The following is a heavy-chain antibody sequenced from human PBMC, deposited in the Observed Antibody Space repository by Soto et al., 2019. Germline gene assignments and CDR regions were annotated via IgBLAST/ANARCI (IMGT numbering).Heavy chain of an antibody. Sequence: SVKGTCKASGGTLSSDAISWVRQAPGQGLEWRGGIIPIFGTANYAQKFQGRVTITADKSTSTAYMELSSLRSEDTAVYYCARGSRGAIYGMDVWGQGTTVNVSS. CDR1: GGTLSSDA. CDR3: ARGSRGAIYGMDV. J-gene: IGHJ6*02. D-gene: IGHD3-10*01. V-gene: IGHV1-69*06. CDR2: IIPIFGTA.